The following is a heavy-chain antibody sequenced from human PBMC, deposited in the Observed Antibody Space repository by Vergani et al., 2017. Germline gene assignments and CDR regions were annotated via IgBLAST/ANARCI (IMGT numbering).Heavy chain of an antibody. D-gene: IGHD3-3*01. J-gene: IGHJ3*02. Sequence: QVQLQQWGAGLLKPSETLSLTCAVYGGSFSGYYWSWIRQPPGKGLEWIGEINHSGSTNYNPSLKSRVTISVDTSKNQFSLKLSSVTAADTAVYYCARAKLRFLEWLPQTSNAFDIWGQGTMVTVSS. CDR2: INHSGST. CDR1: GGSFSGYY. CDR3: ARAKLRFLEWLPQTSNAFDI. V-gene: IGHV4-34*01.